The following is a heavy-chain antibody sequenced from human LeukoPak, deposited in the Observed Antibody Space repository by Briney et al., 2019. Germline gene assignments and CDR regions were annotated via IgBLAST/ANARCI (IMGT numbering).Heavy chain of an antibody. D-gene: IGHD6-19*01. V-gene: IGHV3-43*01. CDR2: ISWNGARI. CDR3: VKDLVAASENVRGWYPMDY. Sequence: GGSLRLSCAASGFTFAEYTMHWVRQAPGKGLEWVSLISWNGARIHYGDSVKGRFTISRDNSENSLYQQMNSLRTEDTALYYCVKDLVAASENVRGWYPMDYWGQGTLVTVSS. CDR1: GFTFAEYT. J-gene: IGHJ4*02.